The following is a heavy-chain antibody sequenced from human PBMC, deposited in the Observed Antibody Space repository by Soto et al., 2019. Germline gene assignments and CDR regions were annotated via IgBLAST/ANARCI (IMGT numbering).Heavy chain of an antibody. V-gene: IGHV1-18*04. D-gene: IGHD5-12*01. CDR3: ARGGYSGYDPFYYYGMDV. CDR1: GYTFTSYG. CDR2: ISAYNGNT. Sequence: ASVKVSCKASGYTFTSYGISWVRQAPGQGLEGMGWISAYNGNTNYAQKLQGRVTMTTDTSTSTAYMELRSLRSDDTAVYYCARGGYSGYDPFYYYGMDVWGQGTKVTVSS. J-gene: IGHJ6*02.